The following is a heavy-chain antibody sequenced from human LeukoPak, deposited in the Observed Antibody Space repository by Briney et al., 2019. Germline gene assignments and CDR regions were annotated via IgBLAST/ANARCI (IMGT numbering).Heavy chain of an antibody. CDR3: ARDRDGVGMDV. J-gene: IGHJ6*02. D-gene: IGHD5-24*01. CDR1: GFTFSSYA. Sequence: GGSLRLSCAASGFTFSSYAMCWVRQAPGKGLEWVSVIYSGGSTYYADSVKGRFTISRDNSKNTLYLQMNSLRAEDTAVYYCARDRDGVGMDVWGQGTTVTVSS. V-gene: IGHV3-53*01. CDR2: IYSGGST.